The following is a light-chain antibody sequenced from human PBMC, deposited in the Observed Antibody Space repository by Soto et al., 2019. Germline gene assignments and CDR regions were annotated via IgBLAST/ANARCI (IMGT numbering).Light chain of an antibody. V-gene: IGKV1-5*01. CDR2: DAS. CDR3: QQYHSYAWT. Sequence: DIQMTQSPSTLSAFVGDRVTITCRASQRISSWLAWYQQKPGKAPKLLIYDASSLESGVPSRFSGSGSGTEFTLTIGSLQPDDFATYYCQQYHSYAWTFGQGTKVDIK. CDR1: QRISSW. J-gene: IGKJ1*01.